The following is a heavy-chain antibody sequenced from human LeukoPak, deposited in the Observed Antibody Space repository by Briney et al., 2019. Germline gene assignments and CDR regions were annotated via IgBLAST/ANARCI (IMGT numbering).Heavy chain of an antibody. V-gene: IGHV4-30-4*08. D-gene: IGHD5-12*01. CDR3: ARDLIPRGYSGYGYFDY. J-gene: IGHJ4*02. Sequence: SETLSLTCTVSGGSISSGGSYWGWIRQPPGKGLEWIGYIYYSGSTYYNPSLKSRVTISVDTSKNHFSLKLSSVTAADTAVYYCARDLIPRGYSGYGYFDYWGQGTLVTVSS. CDR1: GGSISSGGSY. CDR2: IYYSGST.